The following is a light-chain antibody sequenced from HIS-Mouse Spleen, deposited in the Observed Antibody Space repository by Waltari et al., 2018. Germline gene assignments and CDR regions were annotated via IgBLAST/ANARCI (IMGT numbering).Light chain of an antibody. CDR2: DTR. V-gene: IGLV7-46*01. J-gene: IGLJ3*02. Sequence: QAVVTQEPSLTVSPGGTVTLTCGSSLGAVTSGHYPYWCQQKPGQAPRTLIYDTRNKHSWPPARFSGSLLGGKAALTRSGAQPEEEAEYYCLLSYSGAWVFGGGTKLTVL. CDR1: LGAVTSGHY. CDR3: LLSYSGAWV.